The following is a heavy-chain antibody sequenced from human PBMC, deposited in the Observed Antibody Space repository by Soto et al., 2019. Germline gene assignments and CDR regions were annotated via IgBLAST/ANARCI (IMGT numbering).Heavy chain of an antibody. CDR2: IKSKTDGGTT. D-gene: IGHD3-3*01. Sequence: GGSLRLSCAASGFTFSNAWMNWVRQAPGKGLEWVGRIKSKTDGGTTDYAAPVKGRLTISRDDSKNTLYLQMNSLKTEDTAVYYCTTGPLRFLEWLSNFDYWGQGTLVTVSS. CDR1: GFTFSNAW. J-gene: IGHJ4*02. V-gene: IGHV3-15*07. CDR3: TTGPLRFLEWLSNFDY.